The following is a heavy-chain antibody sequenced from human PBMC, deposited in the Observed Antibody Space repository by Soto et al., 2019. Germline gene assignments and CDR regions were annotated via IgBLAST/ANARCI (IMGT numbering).Heavy chain of an antibody. D-gene: IGHD3-10*01. CDR1: GGSINRNY. V-gene: IGHV4-59*01. Sequence: QVQLQESGPGLVKPSEILSLICTVSGGSINRNYWSWIRQPPGKGLEWIGFSYYTGDTDYNPSLKSRVSISLDTSKNQFSLRVNSVTAADTAVYYCARVMGYGSGSHYIDSWGQGALVTVSS. CDR3: ARVMGYGSGSHYIDS. J-gene: IGHJ4*02. CDR2: SYYTGDT.